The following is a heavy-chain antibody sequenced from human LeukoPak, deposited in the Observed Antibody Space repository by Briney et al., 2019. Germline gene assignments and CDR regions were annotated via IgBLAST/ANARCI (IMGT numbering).Heavy chain of an antibody. D-gene: IGHD3-10*01. CDR2: ISGSGGST. J-gene: IGHJ4*02. CDR3: TRATLPILLWFGELLYA. CDR1: GFTFSSYA. V-gene: IGHV3-23*01. Sequence: GGSLRLSCAASGFTFSSYAMSWVRQAPGKGLEWVSAISGSGGSTYYADSVKGRFTISRDNSKNTLYLQMNSLKTEDTAVYYCTRATLPILLWFGELLYAWGQGTLVTVSS.